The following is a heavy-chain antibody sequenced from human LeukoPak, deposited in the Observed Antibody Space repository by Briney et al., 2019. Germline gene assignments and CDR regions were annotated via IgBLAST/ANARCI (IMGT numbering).Heavy chain of an antibody. CDR2: IKQDGSEK. J-gene: IGHJ4*02. CDR3: AREAGRGFDY. D-gene: IGHD1-26*01. CDR1: GFTFSSYS. V-gene: IGHV3-7*01. Sequence: GGSLRLSCAASGFTFSSYSMSWVRQAPGKGLEWVANIKQDGSEKYYVDSVKGRFTISRDNAKNSLYLQMNSLRAEDTAVYYCAREAGRGFDYWGQGTLVTVSS.